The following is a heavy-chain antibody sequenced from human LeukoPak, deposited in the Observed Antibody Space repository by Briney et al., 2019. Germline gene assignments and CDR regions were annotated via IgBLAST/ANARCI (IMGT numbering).Heavy chain of an antibody. CDR2: ISGSGGST. V-gene: IGHV3-23*01. J-gene: IGHJ4*02. Sequence: GGSLRLSCAGSGFTFSSNAMSWVRQAPGKGLEWVSAISGSGGSTYYADSVKGRFTISRDNSKNTLYLQMNSLRAEDTAVYYCAKATVYYYDSSGYPGYYFDYWGQGTLVTVSS. CDR1: GFTFSSNA. CDR3: AKATVYYYDSSGYPGYYFDY. D-gene: IGHD3-22*01.